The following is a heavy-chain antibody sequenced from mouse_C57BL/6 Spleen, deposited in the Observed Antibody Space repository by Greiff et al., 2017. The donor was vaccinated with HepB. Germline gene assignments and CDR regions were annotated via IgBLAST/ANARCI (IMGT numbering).Heavy chain of an antibody. Sequence: QVTLKESGPGILQPSQTLSLTCSFSGFSLSTFGMGVGWIRQPSGKGLEWLAHIWWDDAKYYNPALKSRLTISKDTSKNQVFLKIANVDTADTATYYCARIDYYSNPYAMDYWGQGTSVTVSS. V-gene: IGHV8-8*01. J-gene: IGHJ4*01. CDR2: IWWDDAK. D-gene: IGHD2-5*01. CDR1: GFSLSTFGMG. CDR3: ARIDYYSNPYAMDY.